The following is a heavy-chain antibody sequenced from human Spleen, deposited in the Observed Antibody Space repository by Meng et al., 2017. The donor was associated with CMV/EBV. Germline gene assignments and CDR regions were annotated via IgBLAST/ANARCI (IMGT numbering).Heavy chain of an antibody. J-gene: IGHJ4*02. D-gene: IGHD6-19*01. Sequence: GPLRLSCTVSGGSIITYYWSWIRQPPGKGLEWIGYIYYSGSTNYNPSLKSRVTISVDTSKNQFSLRMTSVTAADTAVYYCARGSYSSAWYFDYWGQGALVTVSS. CDR2: IYYSGST. CDR1: GGSIITYY. V-gene: IGHV4-59*01. CDR3: ARGSYSSAWYFDY.